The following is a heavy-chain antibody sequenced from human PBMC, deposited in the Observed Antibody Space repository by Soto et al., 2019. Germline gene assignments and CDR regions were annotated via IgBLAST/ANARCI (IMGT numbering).Heavy chain of an antibody. V-gene: IGHV3-7*03. CDR1: GCTFSDYW. J-gene: IGHJ4*02. CDR2: IRQDGSQI. CDR3: ARVVSGSYCTGIRLFDF. D-gene: IGHD1-26*01. Sequence: PGGPLSHSGDASGCTFSDYWMIWVRQAPGRGLEWVANIRQDGSQINSVVSVKGRFTISRDNAKNSLFLQMNSLRAEGTALYYCARVVSGSYCTGIRLFDFWGKGALVTVFS.